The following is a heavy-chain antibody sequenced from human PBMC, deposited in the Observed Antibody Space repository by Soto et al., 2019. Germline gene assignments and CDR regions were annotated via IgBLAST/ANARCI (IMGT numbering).Heavy chain of an antibody. CDR3: VRASGYYDTYGYYGTFYYYGMDV. CDR2: ISSSGDTI. J-gene: IGHJ6*02. CDR1: TFTFNNDD. D-gene: IGHD3-22*01. V-gene: IGHV3-48*02. Sequence: EEQLVESGGGLVQPGGSLRLSCAVSTFTFNNDDMNWVRQAPGKGLEWVSYISSSGDTIHYADSVKGRFTISRDNAKKSLFLQMKSLRDEDTAVYYCVRASGYYDTYGYYGTFYYYGMDVWGQGTTVTVSS.